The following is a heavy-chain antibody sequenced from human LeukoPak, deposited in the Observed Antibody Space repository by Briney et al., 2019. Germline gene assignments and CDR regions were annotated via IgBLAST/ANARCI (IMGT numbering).Heavy chain of an antibody. Sequence: ASVKVSGKASGSTFTGYYMHWVRQAPGQGLEWMGWINPNSGGTDYAQKFQGRVTMTRDTSLSTAYMELSRLRSDDTAVYYCTRATSVVVPAADHYYYGMDVWGQGTTVTVSS. V-gene: IGHV1-2*02. J-gene: IGHJ6*02. D-gene: IGHD2-2*01. CDR1: GSTFTGYY. CDR3: TRATSVVVPAADHYYYGMDV. CDR2: INPNSGGT.